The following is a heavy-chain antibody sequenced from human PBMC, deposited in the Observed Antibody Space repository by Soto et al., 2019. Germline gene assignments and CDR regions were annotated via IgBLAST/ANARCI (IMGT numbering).Heavy chain of an antibody. V-gene: IGHV4-34*01. J-gene: IGHJ6*04. Sequence: SETLSLTCAVYGGSFSGYYWSWIRQPPGKGLEWIGEINHSGRTNYNPSIKSRVTISVDTSKNQFSLKLSSVTAADTAVYYCARVAVAGGGYYYYYGMDVWGKGTTVTVSS. CDR2: INHSGRT. D-gene: IGHD6-19*01. CDR3: ARVAVAGGGYYYYYGMDV. CDR1: GGSFSGYY.